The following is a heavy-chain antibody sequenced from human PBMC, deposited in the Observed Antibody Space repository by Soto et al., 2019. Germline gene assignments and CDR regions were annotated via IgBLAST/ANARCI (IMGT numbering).Heavy chain of an antibody. V-gene: IGHV4-39*01. CDR3: VRHSGYSSSWGEFDP. Sequence: ASETLSLTCNVSGGSIGRSSYYWAWNRQSPGKGLEWIGSIYYTGSTTYYNPSLKSRVTISVDGAKNQFSLKLTSVTAADTAMYYCVRHSGYSSSWGEFDPWGQGTLVTVSS. J-gene: IGHJ5*02. CDR2: IYYTGSTT. CDR1: GGSIGRSSYY. D-gene: IGHD5-18*01.